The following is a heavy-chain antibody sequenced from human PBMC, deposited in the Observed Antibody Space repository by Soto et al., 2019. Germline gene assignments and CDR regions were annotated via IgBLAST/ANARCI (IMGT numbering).Heavy chain of an antibody. J-gene: IGHJ4*02. CDR3: AREHPVAGASDY. V-gene: IGHV1-46*01. D-gene: IGHD6-19*01. CDR1: GYTFTSYY. Sequence: QVQLVQSGAEVKKPGASVKVSCKASGYTFTSYYMHWVRQAPGQGLEWMGIINPSGGSTSYVQKFQGRVTMTRDTSTSTVYMELSSLRSEDTAVYYCAREHPVAGASDYWGQGTLVTVSS. CDR2: INPSGGST.